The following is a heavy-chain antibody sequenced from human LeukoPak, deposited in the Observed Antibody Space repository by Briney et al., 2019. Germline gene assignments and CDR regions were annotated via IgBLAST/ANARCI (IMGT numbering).Heavy chain of an antibody. J-gene: IGHJ4*02. V-gene: IGHV3-53*01. CDR3: AKDRGLLWFGEGVY. D-gene: IGHD3-10*01. CDR2: IYSGGRT. Sequence: HPGGSLRLSCAASGLTISSNYMNWVRQAPGKGLEWGSVIYSGGRTYYADSVKGRFTISRDNSKNTLYLQMNRLRAEDTAVYYCAKDRGLLWFGEGVYWGQGTLVTVSS. CDR1: GLTISSNY.